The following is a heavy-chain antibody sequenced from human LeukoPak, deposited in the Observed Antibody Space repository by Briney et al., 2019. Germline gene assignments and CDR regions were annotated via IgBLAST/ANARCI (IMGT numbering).Heavy chain of an antibody. CDR2: IYNIGGT. CDR1: GGSVSRDY. Sequence: SETLSLTCSVSGGSVSRDYWSWIRQPPGKRLEWLGYIYNIGGTNYNPSLKSRVSISVDTSKNQFSLMLSSVTAADTAVYYCAREAVDGTICYGGQGALVTVDS. V-gene: IGHV4-59*02. CDR3: AREAVDGTICY. D-gene: IGHD2-2*01. J-gene: IGHJ4*02.